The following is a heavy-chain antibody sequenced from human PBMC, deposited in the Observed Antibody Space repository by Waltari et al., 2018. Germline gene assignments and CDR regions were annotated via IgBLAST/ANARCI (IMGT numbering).Heavy chain of an antibody. CDR1: GDFPSGDH. CDR3: ARVPTKYYDSLGWGFFDQ. D-gene: IGHD3-22*01. J-gene: IGHJ4*02. V-gene: IGHV4-4*08. CDR2: LRTTGGR. Sequence: QVQLQESGPRLVKPSETLSLTCTVSGDFPSGDHCTWIRQAPGKGLEWIAYLRTTGGRKCTPSLESRVTVSAVESKKQFSLRLTSVTAADTAVYYCARVPTKYYDSLGWGFFDQWGQGILVTVSS.